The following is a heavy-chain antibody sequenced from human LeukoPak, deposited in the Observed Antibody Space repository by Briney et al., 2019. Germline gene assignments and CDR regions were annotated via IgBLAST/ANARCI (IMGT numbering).Heavy chain of an antibody. J-gene: IGHJ5*02. V-gene: IGHV1-46*01. Sequence: ASEKVSCTGSGQSFTTYYGRLARQAPGRGLEWMEVINPSGDGTNYPQRFQGRVTLTRDTSTSTVYMELSSLRSEDTAIYYCAKETPNTGWFDPWGQGTLVTVSS. CDR1: GQSFTTYY. CDR3: AKETPNTGWFDP. CDR2: INPSGDGT. D-gene: IGHD1-14*01.